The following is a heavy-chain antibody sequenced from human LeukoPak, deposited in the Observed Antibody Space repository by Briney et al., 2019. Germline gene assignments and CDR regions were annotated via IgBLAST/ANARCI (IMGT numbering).Heavy chain of an antibody. V-gene: IGHV4-39*07. CDR3: ARRSAYWLDP. CDR1: GGSISSSSYY. J-gene: IGHJ5*02. Sequence: SETLSLTCTVSGGSISSSSYYWGWIRQPPGKGLEWIGSIYYSGSTYYNPSLNSRVTISVDTSKNQFSLKLTSVTAADTAVYYCARRSAYWLDPWGQGTLVTVSS. CDR2: IYYSGST.